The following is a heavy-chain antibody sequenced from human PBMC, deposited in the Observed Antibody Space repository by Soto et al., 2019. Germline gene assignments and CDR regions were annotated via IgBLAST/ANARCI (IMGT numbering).Heavy chain of an antibody. CDR3: ARTRGYFDY. J-gene: IGHJ4*02. V-gene: IGHV6-1*01. CDR1: GDSVSSNSAA. D-gene: IGHD3-10*01. CDR2: TYYKSKWSN. Sequence: SQTLSLTCAISGDSVSSNSAAWNCIRQSPSRGLEWLGRTYYKSKWSNEYSVSVKSRMTISPDTSKNQFSLRLNSVTPEDTAVYYCARTRGYFDYWGQGVLVTVSS.